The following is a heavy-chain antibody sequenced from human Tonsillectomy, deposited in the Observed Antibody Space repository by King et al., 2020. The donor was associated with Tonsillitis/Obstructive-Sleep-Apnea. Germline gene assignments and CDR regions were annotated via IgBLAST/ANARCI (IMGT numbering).Heavy chain of an antibody. CDR1: GGSFSGYY. V-gene: IGHV4-34*01. CDR2: INHSGGT. Sequence: VQLQQWGAGLLKPSETLSLTCAVYGGSFSGYYWSWIRQPPGKGLEWIAEINHSGGTNYNPSLKRRVTISVDTSKNQFSLKLRSVTAADTATYYCARGATARGWKLGYYMDVWGKGTTVTVSS. CDR3: ARGATARGWKLGYYMDV. J-gene: IGHJ6*03. D-gene: IGHD7-27*01.